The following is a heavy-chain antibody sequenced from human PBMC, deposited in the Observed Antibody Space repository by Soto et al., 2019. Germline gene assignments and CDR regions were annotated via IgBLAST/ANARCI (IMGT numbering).Heavy chain of an antibody. V-gene: IGHV3-23*01. CDR3: AKYYYASGSNWLDP. CDR2: ISGSDGRT. J-gene: IGHJ5*02. Sequence: PGGSLRLPCAASGFTISIIDMRWVRQAPGKGLEWVSSISGSDGRTYYADSVKGRFTISRDNSKNTLYLQMSSLRVVDTAVYYCAKYYYASGSNWLDPWGRGTLVT. CDR1: GFTISIID. D-gene: IGHD3-10*01.